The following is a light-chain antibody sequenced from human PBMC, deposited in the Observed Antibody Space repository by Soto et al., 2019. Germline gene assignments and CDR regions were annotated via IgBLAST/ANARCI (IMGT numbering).Light chain of an antibody. J-gene: IGLJ2*01. CDR2: DVN. CDR1: SSDVGGYNY. CDR3: NSYGGTNNYVV. Sequence: QSALTQPPSASGSPGQSVTISCTGTSSDVGGYNYVSWYRQHPGKAPQLIIYDVNKRPSGVPDRFSGSKSGNTASLTVSGLQAEDEADYFCNSYGGTNNYVVFGGGTKRTGL. V-gene: IGLV2-8*01.